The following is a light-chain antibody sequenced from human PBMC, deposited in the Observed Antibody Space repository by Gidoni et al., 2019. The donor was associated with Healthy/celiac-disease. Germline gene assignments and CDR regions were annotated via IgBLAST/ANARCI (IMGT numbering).Light chain of an antibody. Sequence: QSALTQPASMSGSPGQSITISCTGTSSDVGNYNLVSWYQQHPGKAPNLMIYEVSKRPSGVSNHFSGSKSGNTASLTISGLQAEDEADYYCCSYAGSSTRYVFGTGTKVTVL. CDR3: CSYAGSSTRYV. J-gene: IGLJ1*01. CDR1: SSDVGNYNL. V-gene: IGLV2-23*02. CDR2: EVS.